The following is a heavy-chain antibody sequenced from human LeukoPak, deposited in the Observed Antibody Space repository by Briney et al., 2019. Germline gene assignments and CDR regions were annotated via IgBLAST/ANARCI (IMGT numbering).Heavy chain of an antibody. CDR1: GGSIGSYY. CDR3: ARDNYGGNSGFDY. Sequence: SETLSLTCTVSGGSIGSYYWSWIRQPPGKGLEWIGYIYYSGSTNYNPSLKSRVTTSVDTSKNQFSLKLSSVTAADTAVYYCARDNYGGNSGFDYWGQGTLVTVSS. J-gene: IGHJ4*02. CDR2: IYYSGST. D-gene: IGHD4-23*01. V-gene: IGHV4-59*01.